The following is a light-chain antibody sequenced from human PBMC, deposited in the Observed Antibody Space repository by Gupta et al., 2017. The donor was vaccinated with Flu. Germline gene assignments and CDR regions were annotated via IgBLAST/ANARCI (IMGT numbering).Light chain of an antibody. CDR3: CSKEGSHNSYV. Sequence: QSSLTQPASVSGSAAQSIILTFTGTNNDIGSYSLVYWYQQHPGKAPILLIYDSNKRPSGVSARFYGATSGNTASLTITGLQAEEEADYYCCSKEGSHNSYVFGTGTKVTVL. CDR1: NNDIGSYSL. V-gene: IGLV2-23*01. J-gene: IGLJ1*01. CDR2: DSN.